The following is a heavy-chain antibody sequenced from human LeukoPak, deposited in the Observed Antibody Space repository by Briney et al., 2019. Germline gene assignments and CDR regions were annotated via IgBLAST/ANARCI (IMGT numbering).Heavy chain of an antibody. CDR1: GDSISSGSYS. CDR2: IYTSGST. J-gene: IGHJ4*02. D-gene: IGHD3-22*01. Sequence: SETLSLTCTVSGDSISSGSYSWSWIRQPAGKGLEWIGRIYTSGSTNYNPSLKSRVTISVDTSKNQFSLNLTSVSAADTAVYYCATYYDSGGYPDYWGQGTLVTVSS. CDR3: ATYYDSGGYPDY. V-gene: IGHV4-61*02.